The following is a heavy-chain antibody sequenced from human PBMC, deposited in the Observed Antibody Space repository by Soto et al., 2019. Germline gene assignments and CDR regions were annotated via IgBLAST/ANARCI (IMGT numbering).Heavy chain of an antibody. D-gene: IGHD3-16*01. Sequence: GASVKVSWKAPGYIFVNYGIAWGRQAPGQGLEWMGWISPYTGNTHSATQVQGRLTMTTDTSTSTAYMDLGSLTSDDTAVYYCVMVDNYVTPTPQDVWGQGTTVTVSS. CDR3: VMVDNYVTPTPQDV. CDR1: GYIFVNYG. J-gene: IGHJ6*02. V-gene: IGHV1-18*01. CDR2: ISPYTGNT.